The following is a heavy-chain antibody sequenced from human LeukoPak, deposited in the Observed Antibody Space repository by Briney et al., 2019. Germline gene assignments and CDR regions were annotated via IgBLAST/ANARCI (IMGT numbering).Heavy chain of an antibody. V-gene: IGHV3-48*03. CDR1: GFTFSSYE. CDR2: ISSSGSTI. D-gene: IGHD5-12*01. CDR3: ARDQSPPNIVATTDDAFDI. J-gene: IGHJ3*02. Sequence: PGGSLRLSCAASGFTFSSYEMNWVRQAPGKGLEWVSYISSSGSTIYYADSVKGRFTISRDNAKNSLHLQMNSLRAEDTAVYYCARDQSPPNIVATTDDAFDIWGQGTMVTVSS.